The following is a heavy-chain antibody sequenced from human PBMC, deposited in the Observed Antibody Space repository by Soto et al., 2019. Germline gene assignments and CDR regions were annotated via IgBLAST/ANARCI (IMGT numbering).Heavy chain of an antibody. V-gene: IGHV4-59*01. CDR3: ARDGGLGRSYAFDM. D-gene: IGHD3-10*01. Sequence: SETLSLTCTVSGGSISGYYWSWIRQPPGKGLEWIGYMYSSASTTYNPSLKSRVTISVDTSKNQFSLRLSSVTAADAAFYFCARDGGLGRSYAFDMWGQGTMVTVSS. J-gene: IGHJ3*02. CDR2: MYSSAST. CDR1: GGSISGYY.